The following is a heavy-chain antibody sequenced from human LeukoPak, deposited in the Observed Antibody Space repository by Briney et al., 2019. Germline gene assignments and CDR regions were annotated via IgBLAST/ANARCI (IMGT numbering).Heavy chain of an antibody. J-gene: IGHJ5*02. V-gene: IGHV3-74*01. CDR3: ARDSLNSSSGWFDP. CDR2: INTDGSTT. Sequence: GGSLRLSCAASGFTFSPYWMHWVRQAPGKGLVWVSHINTDGSTTTYADSVKGRFTISRDNAKSTLYLQMNSLRGEDTAVYYCARDSLNSSSGWFDPWGQGTLVTVSS. CDR1: GFTFSPYW. D-gene: IGHD6-13*01.